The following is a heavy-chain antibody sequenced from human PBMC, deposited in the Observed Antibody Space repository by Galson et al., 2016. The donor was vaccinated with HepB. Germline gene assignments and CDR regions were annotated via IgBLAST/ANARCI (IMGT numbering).Heavy chain of an antibody. CDR3: ARDYDSGDFWDY. CDR2: IRGSGTVM. CDR1: GFTFSSFE. J-gene: IGHJ4*02. D-gene: IGHD3/OR15-3a*01. Sequence: SLRLSCAASGFTFSSFEMNWVRQAPGKGLEWVSYIRGSGTVMYYADSVKGRFTISRDNAKISLYLQMNSLRAEDTGVYYCARDYDSGDFWDYWGQGTLVTVSS. V-gene: IGHV3-48*03.